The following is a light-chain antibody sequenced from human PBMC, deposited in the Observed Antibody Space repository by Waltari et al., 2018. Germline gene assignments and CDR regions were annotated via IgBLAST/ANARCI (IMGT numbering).Light chain of an antibody. CDR1: KLGDKY. J-gene: IGLJ2*01. CDR3: QAWDSLMI. V-gene: IGLV3-1*01. Sequence: SYELTQPPSVSVSPGQTASITCSGDKLGDKYVCWYQQKPGQSPLLNIYEDKKRPSGSPERFSGSNSGNTATLTISETQAMDEADYYCQAWDSLMIFGGGTKLTVL. CDR2: EDK.